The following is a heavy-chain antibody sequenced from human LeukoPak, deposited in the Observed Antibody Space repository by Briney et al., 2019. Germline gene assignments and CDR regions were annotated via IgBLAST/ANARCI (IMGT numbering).Heavy chain of an antibody. J-gene: IGHJ2*01. V-gene: IGHV4-39*01. CDR2: IYYSRST. Sequence: PSETLSLTCTVSGGSISSSSYYWGWIRQPPGKGLEWIGNIYYSRSTHYSPSPKSRVTISVDTSKNQFSLKLSSVTAADTAVYYCARGLSMIVVVVHDWYFDLWGRGTLVTVSS. CDR1: GGSISSSSYY. CDR3: ARGLSMIVVVVHDWYFDL. D-gene: IGHD3-22*01.